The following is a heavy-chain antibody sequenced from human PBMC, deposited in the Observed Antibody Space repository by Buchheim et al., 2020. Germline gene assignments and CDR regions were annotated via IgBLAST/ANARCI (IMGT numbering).Heavy chain of an antibody. CDR2: IDGSGGII. D-gene: IGHD3-10*01. CDR3: AKGVVTMVRGVNIGPNWFDP. CDR1: GFPFSTYA. Sequence: EVQLLESGGALVQPGGSLRLSCAASGFPFSTYAMSWVRQTPGKGLDWVSGIDGSGGIIHYADSVKGRFTISRDNSKNTLYLKMNSLRVEDTAVYYCAKGVVTMVRGVNIGPNWFDPWGQGTL. J-gene: IGHJ5*02. V-gene: IGHV3-23*01.